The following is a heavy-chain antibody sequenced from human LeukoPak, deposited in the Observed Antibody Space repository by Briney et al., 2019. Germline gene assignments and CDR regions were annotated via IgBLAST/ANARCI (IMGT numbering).Heavy chain of an antibody. J-gene: IGHJ4*02. D-gene: IGHD3-3*01. Sequence: GGSLRLSCAASGFTFSNAWMSWVRQAPGKGLEWVGRIKSKTDGGTTDYAAPVKGRFTISRDNAKNSLYLQMNSLRAEDTAVYYCARDGGFLEWLEYYFDYWGQGTLVTVSS. V-gene: IGHV3-15*01. CDR1: GFTFSNAW. CDR2: IKSKTDGGTT. CDR3: ARDGGFLEWLEYYFDY.